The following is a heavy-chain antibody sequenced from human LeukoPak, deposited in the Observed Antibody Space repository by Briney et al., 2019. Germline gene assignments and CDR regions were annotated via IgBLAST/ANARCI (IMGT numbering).Heavy chain of an antibody. Sequence: ASVKVSCKASGYTFTEYYIHWVRQAPGQGLEWMGWIVPKSGGTKYAQKYQGRVTMTRDTSISTAYMELSSLRSDDTAVYYCARTASLAAFFDYWDQGTLVTVSS. CDR1: GYTFTEYY. D-gene: IGHD2-15*01. CDR3: ARTASLAAFFDY. J-gene: IGHJ4*02. V-gene: IGHV1-2*02. CDR2: IVPKSGGT.